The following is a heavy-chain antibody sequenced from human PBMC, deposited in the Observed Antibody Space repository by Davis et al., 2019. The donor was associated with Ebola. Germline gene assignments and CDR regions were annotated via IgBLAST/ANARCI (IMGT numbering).Heavy chain of an antibody. J-gene: IGHJ6*03. CDR2: ISGSGRTI. CDR1: GFTFSTYE. CDR3: ARAGAYYYYMDV. D-gene: IGHD1-1*01. Sequence: GGSLRLSCAASGFTFSTYEMNWVRQAPGKGLEWISYISGSGRTIYYADSVKGRFTISRDNAKNSLYLQMNSLRAEDTAVYYCARAGAYYYYMDVWGQGTVVTVSS. V-gene: IGHV3-48*03.